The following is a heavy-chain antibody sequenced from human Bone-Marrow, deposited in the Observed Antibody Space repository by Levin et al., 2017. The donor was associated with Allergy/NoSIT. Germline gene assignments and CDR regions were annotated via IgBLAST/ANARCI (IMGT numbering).Heavy chain of an antibody. V-gene: IGHV4-31*03. Sequence: KTSETLSLTCNVSGASIGRGNYYWIWLRQHPGKGLEWIGYIYYSGNIYYHPSLKSRLTISVDTSKTQFSLNLSSVTAADTAVYYCARGLTALDRGYYYYYYGMDVWGRGTTVAVS. CDR1: GASIGRGNYY. CDR3: ARGLTALDRGYYYYYYGMDV. J-gene: IGHJ6*02. CDR2: IYYSGNI. D-gene: IGHD3-10*01.